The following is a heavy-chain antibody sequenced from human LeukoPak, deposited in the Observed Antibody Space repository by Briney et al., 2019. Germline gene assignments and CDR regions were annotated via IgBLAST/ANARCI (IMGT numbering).Heavy chain of an antibody. J-gene: IGHJ4*02. V-gene: IGHV3-48*01. Sequence: GGSLRLSCAASVFTFSSYSMNWVRQAPGKGLEWVSYISSSSSTIYYADSVKGRFTISRDNAKNSLYLQMNSLRAEDTAVYYCARDRQDPGEMSNWGQGTLVTVSS. D-gene: IGHD5-24*01. CDR2: ISSSSSTI. CDR1: VFTFSSYS. CDR3: ARDRQDPGEMSN.